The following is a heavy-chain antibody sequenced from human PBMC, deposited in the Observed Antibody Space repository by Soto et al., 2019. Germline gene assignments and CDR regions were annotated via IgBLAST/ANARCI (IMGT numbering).Heavy chain of an antibody. V-gene: IGHV3-23*01. D-gene: IGHD1-1*01. CDR3: ATEKPTTTCFDS. CDR1: GFSFSTYP. Sequence: EVQLLESGGRLVQPGGSLRLSCVASGFSFSTYPMTWVRQAPGKGLEWVSLISGSGTNTYYAESVKGRFTISRDNSQNTLYLQMNPLRAEDTAVYYCATEKPTTTCFDSWGQGTLVTVSS. J-gene: IGHJ4*02. CDR2: ISGSGTNT.